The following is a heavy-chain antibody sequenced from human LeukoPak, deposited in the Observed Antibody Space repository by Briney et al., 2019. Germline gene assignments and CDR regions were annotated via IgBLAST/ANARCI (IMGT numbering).Heavy chain of an antibody. CDR2: ISYDGSNK. D-gene: IGHD3-10*01. J-gene: IGHJ4*02. CDR1: GFTFSSYG. V-gene: IGHV3-30*18. Sequence: GTSLRLSWAASGFTFSSYGMHWVRQAPSNGLEWVAVISYDGSNKYYADSVKGRFTISRDNSKNTLYLQMNSLRAEDTAVYYCAKDLDYYGSRRILPHCWGKGALVTVSS. CDR3: AKDLDYYGSRRILPHC.